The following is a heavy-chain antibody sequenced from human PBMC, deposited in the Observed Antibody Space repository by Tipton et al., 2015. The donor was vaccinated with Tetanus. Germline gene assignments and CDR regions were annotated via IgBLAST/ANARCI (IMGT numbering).Heavy chain of an antibody. Sequence: QLVQSGAEVKKPGASVKVSCKASGYTFSGYYLYWVRQAPGQGLEWMGWIDPNSGHTNYAQKFQGRVTMTRDTSISTAYMELSGLRSDDTAVYFCARDRGDYIYYGMDVWGPGTTVTVSS. CDR2: IDPNSGHT. CDR3: ARDRGDYIYYGMDV. CDR1: GYTFSGYY. J-gene: IGHJ6*02. D-gene: IGHD3-22*01. V-gene: IGHV1-2*02.